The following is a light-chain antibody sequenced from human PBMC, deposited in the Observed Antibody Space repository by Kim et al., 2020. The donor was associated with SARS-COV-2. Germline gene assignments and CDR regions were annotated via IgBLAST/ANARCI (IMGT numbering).Light chain of an antibody. CDR2: EVT. CDR3: SSHTGDSYV. J-gene: IGLJ1*01. Sequence: QSALTQPPSVSGSPGQSVTISCTGTSSDVGAYNRVSWYRQAPGTAPKLVIYEVTSRSSGVPDRFSGSKSGNTASLIISGLQAEDEADYFCSSHTGDSYVFGSGTKVTVL. V-gene: IGLV2-18*02. CDR1: SSDVGAYNR.